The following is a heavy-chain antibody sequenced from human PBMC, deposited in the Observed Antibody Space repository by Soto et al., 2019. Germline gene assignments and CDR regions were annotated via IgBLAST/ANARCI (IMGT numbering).Heavy chain of an antibody. CDR1: GYSIASGYY. CDR2: IYHAGSV. V-gene: IGHV4-38-2*01. CDR3: ARTFDYYGMDV. Sequence: ESLSLACSVSGYSIASGYYWSWIRQSPGKGLEWIGSIYHAGSVYYNPSLNSRVAVSLDTSKNHFSLKLTSVTAEDTAVYYCARTFDYYGMDVWGQGTKVTVSS. J-gene: IGHJ6*02.